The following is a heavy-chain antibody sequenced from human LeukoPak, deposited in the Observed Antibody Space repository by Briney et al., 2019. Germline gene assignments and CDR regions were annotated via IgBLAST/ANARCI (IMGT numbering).Heavy chain of an antibody. V-gene: IGHV3-72*01. Sequence: PGGSLRLSCAASGFKFSDHYIDWVRQAPGKGLEWVGRSRNKASSYTTEYAASVEGRFTISRDVSESSLYLQMNSLRAEDTAVYYCARDPPGIAVAVPPQPFDYWGQGTLVTVSS. D-gene: IGHD6-19*01. CDR2: SRNKASSYTT. J-gene: IGHJ4*02. CDR3: ARDPPGIAVAVPPQPFDY. CDR1: GFKFSDHY.